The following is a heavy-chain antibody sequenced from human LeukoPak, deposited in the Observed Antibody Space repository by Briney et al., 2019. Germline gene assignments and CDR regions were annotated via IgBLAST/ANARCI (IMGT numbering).Heavy chain of an antibody. V-gene: IGHV4-34*01. D-gene: IGHD3-22*01. Sequence: SETLSLTXAVYGGSFSGYYWSWIRQPPGKGLEWIGEINHSGSTNYNPSLKSRVTISVDTSKNQFSLKLSSVTAADTAVYYCARWRSRGSSYYSVARSDAFDIWGQGTMVTVSS. CDR1: GGSFSGYY. J-gene: IGHJ3*02. CDR2: INHSGST. CDR3: ARWRSRGSSYYSVARSDAFDI.